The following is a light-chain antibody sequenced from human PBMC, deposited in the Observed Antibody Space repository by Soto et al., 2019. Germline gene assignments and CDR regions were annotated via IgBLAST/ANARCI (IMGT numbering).Light chain of an antibody. V-gene: IGLV3-1*01. J-gene: IGLJ2*01. CDR1: KLGNKY. CDR3: QAWDSSTVV. CDR2: QNN. Sequence: SYELTQPPSVSVSPGQTASISCSGDKLGNKYACWYQQKPGQSPVLVIYQNNKRPSGIPERFSGSNSGNTATLTISGTQAMDEADYYCQAWDSSTVVFGVGTKLTVL.